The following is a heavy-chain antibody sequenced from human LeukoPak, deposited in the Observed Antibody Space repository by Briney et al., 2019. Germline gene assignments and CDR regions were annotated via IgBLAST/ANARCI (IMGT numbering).Heavy chain of an antibody. J-gene: IGHJ5*02. V-gene: IGHV1-24*01. CDR1: GYPHTELS. CDR2: FDPEDGET. D-gene: IGHD5-24*01. CDR3: APNYHGNPWFDP. Sequence: ASVKVSCKVSGYPHTELSMHWVRQAPGKGLEWMGGFDPEDGETIYAQKFQGRVTMTEDTSTDTAYMELSSLRSEDTAVYYCAPNYHGNPWFDPWGQGTLVTVSS.